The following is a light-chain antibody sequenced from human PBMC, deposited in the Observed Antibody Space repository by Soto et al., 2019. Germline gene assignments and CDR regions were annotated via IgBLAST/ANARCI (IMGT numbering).Light chain of an antibody. J-gene: IGLJ1*01. CDR1: SSDISGYTY. V-gene: IGLV2-11*01. Sequence: QSALTQPRSVSGSPGQSVTISCTGTSSDISGYTYVSWYQQHPGKAPKVIIYDVSERPSGVPDRFSGSKSGNTASLTISGLQPEDEADYYCCSFAGPQSFEVFGEGTKVTVL. CDR2: DVS. CDR3: CSFAGPQSFEV.